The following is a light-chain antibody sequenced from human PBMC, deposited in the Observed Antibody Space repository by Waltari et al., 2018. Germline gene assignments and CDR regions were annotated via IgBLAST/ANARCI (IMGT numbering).Light chain of an antibody. V-gene: IGLV1-47*01. CDR2: GNN. CDR3: AAWDDRLRGVV. CDR1: SPNLGSYY. J-gene: IGLJ2*01. Sequence: QSLLTQPPSASGTPGQRVTMSCSGSSPNLGSYYVYWYQQLPGTAPKLLIDGNNQRPSGVPDRFSGSKSGTSGSLAISGLRSEDEADYYCAAWDDRLRGVVFGGGTKLTV.